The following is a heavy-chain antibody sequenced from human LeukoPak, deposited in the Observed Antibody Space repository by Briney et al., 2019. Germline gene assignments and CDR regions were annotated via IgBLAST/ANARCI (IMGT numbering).Heavy chain of an antibody. CDR1: GFSLYDYA. J-gene: IGHJ3*01. CDR3: IPDMGFDLLKDAFDL. V-gene: IGHV3-9*01. CDR2: ISWDGRNM. D-gene: IGHD1-14*01. Sequence: PGGSLRLSCAAPGFSLYDYARNWVRQAPGMGLEWVSSISWDGRNMAYAASVKGRFTISRDNAQNSLYQQMNSLKIEDTAFYYCIPDMGFDLLKDAFDLWGQGMLVTVSS.